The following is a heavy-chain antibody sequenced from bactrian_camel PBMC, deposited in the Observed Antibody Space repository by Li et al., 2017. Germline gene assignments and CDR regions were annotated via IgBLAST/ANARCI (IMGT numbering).Heavy chain of an antibody. CDR2: IDTGRGST. Sequence: DVQLVESGGGSVQPGGSLRLSCVVSGYSSHSHCMGWFRQAPGKEREGREGVAFIDTGRGSTIYDDSVKGRFTISRDNAENTVYLQMFSLKSEDTALYYCACGVNPTYRYGQGTQVTVS. J-gene: IGHJ4*01. D-gene: IGHD3*01. CDR1: GYSSHSHC. V-gene: IGHV3S40*01.